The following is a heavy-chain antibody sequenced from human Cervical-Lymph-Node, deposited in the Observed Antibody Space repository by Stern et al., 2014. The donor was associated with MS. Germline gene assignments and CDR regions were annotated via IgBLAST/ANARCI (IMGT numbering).Heavy chain of an antibody. CDR1: GFSLSTSGMG. CDR2: IYWGEDV. D-gene: IGHD4-17*01. J-gene: IGHJ6*02. CDR3: AHTTVTSDEGYGLDV. Sequence: QVTLKESGPTLVKPTQTLTLTCTFSGFSLSTSGMGVGWVRQPPGEALGWLAVIYWGEDVGYSPSLRNRLTLTKDSSKNQLVLTMADMDPVDTATYYCAHTTVTSDEGYGLDVWGQGTTVTVSS. V-gene: IGHV2-5*02.